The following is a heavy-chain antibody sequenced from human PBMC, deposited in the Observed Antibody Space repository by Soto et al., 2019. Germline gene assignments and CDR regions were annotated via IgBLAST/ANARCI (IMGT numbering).Heavy chain of an antibody. V-gene: IGHV3-23*01. CDR1: RFTFSTYA. Sequence: EVQLLESGGGLVQPGGSLRLSCAASRFTFSTYAMTWVRQAPGKGLEWVSTISATGGSTYYADSVKGRFTISRDNSKNTLYLQMSSLRVDDTAVYYCAKDPAMRGVDVWGQGTMVTVSS. J-gene: IGHJ6*02. CDR3: AKDPAMRGVDV. CDR2: ISATGGST.